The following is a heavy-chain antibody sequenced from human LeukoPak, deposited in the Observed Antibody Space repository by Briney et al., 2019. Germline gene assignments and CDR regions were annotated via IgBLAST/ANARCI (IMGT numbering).Heavy chain of an antibody. D-gene: IGHD3-22*01. CDR2: ISYDGSNK. J-gene: IGHJ3*02. Sequence: GGSLRLSCAASGFTFSSYAMHWVRQAPGKGLEWVAVISYDGSNKYYADSVKGRFTISRDNSKNTLYLQMNSLRAEETAVYYCARVNYYDSSGYYYGPAFDIWGQGTMVTVSS. CDR3: ARVNYYDSSGYYYGPAFDI. CDR1: GFTFSSYA. V-gene: IGHV3-30*04.